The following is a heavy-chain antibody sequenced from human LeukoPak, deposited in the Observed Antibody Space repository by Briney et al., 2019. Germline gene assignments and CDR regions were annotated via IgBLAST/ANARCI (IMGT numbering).Heavy chain of an antibody. J-gene: IGHJ4*02. V-gene: IGHV4-38-2*02. CDR2: IYHSGST. Sequence: SETLSLTCTVSGYSISSGYYWGWIRQPPGKGLEWIGSIYHSGSTYYNPSLKSRVTISVDTSKNQFSLKLSSVTAADTAVYYCARYLYDYVWGSYRHNPVGIDYWGQGTLVTVSS. D-gene: IGHD3-16*02. CDR1: GYSISSGYY. CDR3: ARYLYDYVWGSYRHNPVGIDY.